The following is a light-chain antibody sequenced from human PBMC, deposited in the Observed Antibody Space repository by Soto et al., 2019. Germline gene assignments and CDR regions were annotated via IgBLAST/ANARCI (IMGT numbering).Light chain of an antibody. CDR2: DVS. CDR3: QQYDDLPYT. CDR1: QEISNA. Sequence: DIQMIQSPSSLSASIGDRVTITCRTSQEISNALNWYQQKPGKAPKLLIYDVSHLETGVPSRLSGGGSGTDFTFTINSLQAEDIATYYCQQYDDLPYTFGQGTKLEIK. V-gene: IGKV1-33*01. J-gene: IGKJ2*01.